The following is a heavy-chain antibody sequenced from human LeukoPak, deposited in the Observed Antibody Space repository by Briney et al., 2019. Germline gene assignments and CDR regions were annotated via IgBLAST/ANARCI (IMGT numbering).Heavy chain of an antibody. CDR1: GGSISSGGYY. D-gene: IGHD2-2*01. J-gene: IGHJ5*02. CDR2: IYYSGGT. V-gene: IGHV4-31*03. Sequence: SETLSLTCTVSGGSISSGGYYWSWIRQHPGKGLEWIGYIYYSGGTYYNPSLKSRVTISVDTSKNQFSLKLSSVTAADTAVYYCARVVVPAARWFDPWGQGTLVTVSS. CDR3: ARVVVPAARWFDP.